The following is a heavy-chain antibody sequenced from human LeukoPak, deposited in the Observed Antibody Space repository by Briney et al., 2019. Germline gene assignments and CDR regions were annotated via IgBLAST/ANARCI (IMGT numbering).Heavy chain of an antibody. CDR1: GFTFSNYA. D-gene: IGHD1-1*01. J-gene: IGHJ4*02. Sequence: GGSLRLSCAASGFTFSNYAMSWVRQAPGKGLEWVSGISGSGGSTYYADSVKGRFTISRDNSKNTLYLQMNSLRAEDTAVYYCARGKDHNFWNPFDHWGQGTLVTVSS. CDR2: ISGSGGST. V-gene: IGHV3-23*01. CDR3: ARGKDHNFWNPFDH.